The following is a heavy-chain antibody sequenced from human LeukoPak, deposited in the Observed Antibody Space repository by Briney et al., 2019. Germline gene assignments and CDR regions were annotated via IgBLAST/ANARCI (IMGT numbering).Heavy chain of an antibody. V-gene: IGHV3-23*01. CDR3: AKSILWSGYPHLFDY. D-gene: IGHD3-3*01. CDR1: GFTVSTNY. Sequence: PGGSLRLSCVASGFTVSTNYMSWVRQAPGKGLEWVSAISGSGGSTYYADSVKGRFTISRDNSKNTLYLQMNSLRAEDTAVYYCAKSILWSGYPHLFDYWGQGTLVTVSS. J-gene: IGHJ4*02. CDR2: ISGSGGST.